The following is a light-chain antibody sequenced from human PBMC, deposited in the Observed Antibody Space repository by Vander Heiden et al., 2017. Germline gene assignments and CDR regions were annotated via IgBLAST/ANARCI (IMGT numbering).Light chain of an antibody. CDR2: DDN. CDR3: QVWDSTSGHVV. Sequence: SYVLTQPPPVSVAPGQTARITCGGDNIGSKSVHWYQQNPGQAPVLVVHDDNFRPSGIPERVSGSKSGNTATLIINRVEAGDEADYYCQVWDSTSGHVVFGGGTKLTVL. CDR1: NIGSKS. J-gene: IGLJ2*01. V-gene: IGLV3-21*02.